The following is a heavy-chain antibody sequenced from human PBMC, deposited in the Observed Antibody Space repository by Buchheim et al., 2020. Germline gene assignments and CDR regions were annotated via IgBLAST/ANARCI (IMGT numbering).Heavy chain of an antibody. CDR1: GFTFSSYA. CDR2: ISCSGGSS. J-gene: IGHJ6*03. D-gene: IGHD3-3*01. CDR3: AKIDDFWSGYYYYYYMDV. Sequence: EVQLLESGGGLVQPGGSLRLSCAASGFTFSSYAMSWVRQAPGKGLEWVSAISCSGGSSYYADSVKGRFTISRDNSKNTLYLQMNSLRAEDTAVYYCAKIDDFWSGYYYYYYMDVWGKGTT. V-gene: IGHV3-23*01.